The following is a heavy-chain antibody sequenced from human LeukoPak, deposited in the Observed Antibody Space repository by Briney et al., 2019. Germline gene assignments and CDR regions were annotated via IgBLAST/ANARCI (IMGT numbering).Heavy chain of an antibody. J-gene: IGHJ5*02. D-gene: IGHD3-22*01. V-gene: IGHV4-31*03. CDR1: GGSISSGGYY. CDR3: ARSLLPRWFDP. Sequence: SETLSLTCTVSGGSISSGGYYWSWIRQHPGKGLEWIRYIYYSGSTYYNPSLKSRVTISVDTSKNQFSLKLSSVTAADTAVYYCARSLLPRWFDPWGQGTLVTVSS. CDR2: IYYSGST.